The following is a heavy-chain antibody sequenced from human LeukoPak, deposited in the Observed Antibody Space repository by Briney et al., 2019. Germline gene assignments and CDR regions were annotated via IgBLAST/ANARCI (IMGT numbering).Heavy chain of an antibody. CDR3: AREAAQQLTPDSNCFYYYMDI. CDR2: ISADNGNT. J-gene: IGHJ6*03. CDR1: GYTLTSYG. V-gene: IGHV1-18*01. Sequence: ASVKVSCKASGYTLTSYGINWVRQAPGQGLEWMGWISADNGNTNYARNLQGRVTMTTDTSTSTAYMELRSLTSDDTAVYYCAREAAQQLTPDSNCFYYYMDIWGKGTTVTVSS. D-gene: IGHD2-2*01.